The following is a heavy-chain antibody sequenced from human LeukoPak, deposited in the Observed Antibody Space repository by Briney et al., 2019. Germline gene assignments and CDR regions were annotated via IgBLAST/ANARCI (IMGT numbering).Heavy chain of an antibody. D-gene: IGHD3-3*01. Sequence: AGSLRLSCAASGFTFSSYSMNWVRQAPGKGLEWVSSISSSSSYIYYADSVKGRLTISRHNAKISLYLQMNRLRAEDTAVYYCARESGRRYDFWSGYYNDYYGMDVWGQGTTVTVSS. CDR3: ARESGRRYDFWSGYYNDYYGMDV. J-gene: IGHJ6*02. CDR1: GFTFSSYS. V-gene: IGHV3-21*01. CDR2: ISSSSSYI.